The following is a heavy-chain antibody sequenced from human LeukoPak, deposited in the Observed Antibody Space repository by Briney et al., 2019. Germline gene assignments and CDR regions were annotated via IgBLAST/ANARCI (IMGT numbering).Heavy chain of an antibody. D-gene: IGHD2-2*01. V-gene: IGHV4-4*07. CDR3: ARDHHYCSSTSCYEETWGYNWFDP. CDR2: IYTGGST. CDR1: GGSISSYY. Sequence: SETLSLTCTVSGGSISSYYWSWIRQPAGKGLEWIGRIYTGGSTNYNPSLKSRVTMSVDTSKNQFSLKLSSVTAADTAVYYCARDHHYCSSTSCYEETWGYNWFDPWGQGTLVTVSS. J-gene: IGHJ5*02.